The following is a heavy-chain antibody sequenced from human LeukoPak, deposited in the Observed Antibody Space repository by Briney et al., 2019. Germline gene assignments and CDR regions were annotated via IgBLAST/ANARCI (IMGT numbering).Heavy chain of an antibody. V-gene: IGHV1-69*06. CDR1: GGTFSSYA. CDR3: ARNTWIQLWSPVD. J-gene: IGHJ4*02. D-gene: IGHD5-18*01. CDR2: IIPIFGTA. Sequence: SVKVSCKASGGTFSSYAISWVRQAPGQGLEWTGGIIPIFGTANYAQKFQGRVTITADKSTSTAYMELSSLRSEDTAVYYCARNTWIQLWSPVDWGQGTLVTVSS.